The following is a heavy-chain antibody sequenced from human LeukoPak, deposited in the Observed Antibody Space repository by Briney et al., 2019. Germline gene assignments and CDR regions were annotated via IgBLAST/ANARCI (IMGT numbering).Heavy chain of an antibody. CDR1: GGSFSGYY. CDR3: ARDLDY. Sequence: PSETLSLTCAVYGGSFSGYYWSWIRQPPGKGLEWIGEINHSGSTNYNPSLKSRVTISVDTSKNQFSLKLSSVTAADTAVYYCARDLDYWGQGTLVTVSS. V-gene: IGHV4-34*01. J-gene: IGHJ4*02. CDR2: INHSGST.